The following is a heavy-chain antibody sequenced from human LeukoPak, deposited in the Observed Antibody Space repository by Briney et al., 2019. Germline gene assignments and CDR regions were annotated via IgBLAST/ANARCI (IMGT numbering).Heavy chain of an antibody. J-gene: IGHJ5*02. CDR1: GFTFRISA. D-gene: IGHD6-19*01. CDR2: ISASGDST. CDR3: AREGWQVPDWFDP. Sequence: GGSLRLSCAASGFTFRISAMTWVRQAPGKGLEWASSISASGDSTYYAGSVKGRFTISRDNSKNTLYLQMSGLRAEDSAVYHCAREGWQVPDWFDPWGQGTLVTVSS. V-gene: IGHV3-23*01.